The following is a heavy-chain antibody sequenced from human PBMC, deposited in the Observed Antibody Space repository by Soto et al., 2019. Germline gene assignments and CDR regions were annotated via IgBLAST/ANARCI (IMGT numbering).Heavy chain of an antibody. D-gene: IGHD6-19*01. CDR3: AKGGRQWLVTSDFNY. J-gene: IGHJ4*02. V-gene: IGHV3-30*18. CDR2: VSHDGRNT. CDR1: GXTFSNRG. Sequence: PGGSLRLSCAASGXTFSNRGMHWVRQAPGKGLEWVAVVSHDGRNTHYADSVKGRFTISRDSSKNTVSLEMTSLRAEDTAVYYCAKGGRQWLVTSDFNYWGQGALVTVSS.